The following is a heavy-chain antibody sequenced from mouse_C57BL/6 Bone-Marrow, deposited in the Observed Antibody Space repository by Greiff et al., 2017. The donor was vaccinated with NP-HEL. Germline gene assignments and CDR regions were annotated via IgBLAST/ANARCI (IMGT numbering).Heavy chain of an antibody. CDR2: IDPSDSYT. D-gene: IGHD1-2*01. V-gene: IGHV1-69*01. J-gene: IGHJ2*01. CDR3: ATGHYDGGGY. CDR1: GYTFTSYW. Sequence: QVQLQQPGAELVMPGASVKLSCKASGYTFTSYWMHWVKQRPGQGLEWIGEIDPSDSYTNYNQTFKGKSTLTVDKSSSTAYMQLSSLTSEDSAVYYCATGHYDGGGYWGQGTTLTVSS.